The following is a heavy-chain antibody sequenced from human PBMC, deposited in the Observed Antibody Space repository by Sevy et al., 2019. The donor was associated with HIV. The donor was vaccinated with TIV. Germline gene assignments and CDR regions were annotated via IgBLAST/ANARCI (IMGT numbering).Heavy chain of an antibody. CDR2: ISYDGNDK. D-gene: IGHD3-3*01. Sequence: GVSLRLSCAVSGFTFSRFGMHWVRQAPGKGLEWVAVISYDGNDKHYAESVKGRFTISRDNSKNTLHLEMNSLRAEDTAVYYCARDQQITIVGEITDYYFYYGMDVWGQGTTVTVSS. CDR1: GFTFSRFG. J-gene: IGHJ6*02. CDR3: ARDQQITIVGEITDYYFYYGMDV. V-gene: IGHV3-30*04.